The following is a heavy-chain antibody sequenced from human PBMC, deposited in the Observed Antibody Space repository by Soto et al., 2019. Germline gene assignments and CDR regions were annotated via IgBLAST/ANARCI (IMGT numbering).Heavy chain of an antibody. D-gene: IGHD3-22*01. CDR3: AKGVVVVITYYYGMDV. CDR1: GFTFSSYG. V-gene: IGHV3-30*18. CDR2: ISYDGSNK. Sequence: SLRLSCAASGFTFSSYGMHWVRQAPGKGLEWVAVISYDGSNKYYADSVKGRFTISRDNSKNTLYLQMNSLRAEDTAVYYCAKGVVVVITYYYGMDVWAQGTTVTVS. J-gene: IGHJ6*02.